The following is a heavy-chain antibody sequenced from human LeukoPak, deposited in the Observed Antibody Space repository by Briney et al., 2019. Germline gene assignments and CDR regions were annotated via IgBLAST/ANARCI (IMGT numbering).Heavy chain of an antibody. Sequence: PGGSLRLSCAASGFTFSTFWMHWVRQAPGKGLVWVSHIKSDGSSTSYADSVKGRFTISRDNAKNSLYLQMNSLGAEDTAVYYCARNTGSYYFDYWGQGTLVTVSS. CDR3: ARNTGSYYFDY. J-gene: IGHJ4*02. CDR2: IKSDGSST. CDR1: GFTFSTFW. D-gene: IGHD7-27*01. V-gene: IGHV3-74*01.